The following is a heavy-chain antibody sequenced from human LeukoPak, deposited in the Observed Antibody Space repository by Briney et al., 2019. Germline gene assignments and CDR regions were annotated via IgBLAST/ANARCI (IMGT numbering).Heavy chain of an antibody. CDR3: ASRSSIAVAGNN. CDR2: IWYDGSNK. CDR1: GFTFSSYG. D-gene: IGHD6-19*01. Sequence: GGSLRLSCAASGFTFSSYGMHWVRQAPGKGLEWVAVIWYDGSNKYYADSVKGQFTISRDNSKNTLYLQMNSLRAEDTAVYYCASRSSIAVAGNNWGQGTLVTVSS. V-gene: IGHV3-33*01. J-gene: IGHJ4*02.